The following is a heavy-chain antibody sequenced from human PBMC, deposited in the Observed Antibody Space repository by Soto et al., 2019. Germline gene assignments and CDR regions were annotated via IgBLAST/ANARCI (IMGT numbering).Heavy chain of an antibody. CDR1: GGTLSDHG. J-gene: IGHJ3*02. CDR2: TIPVFNTA. V-gene: IGHV1-69*06. CDR3: ARGVYGSGNYYTGPSAFDI. Sequence: QVQLEQSGAEVKKPGSSVKVSCKASGGTLSDHGVAWLRQAPGQVLEWMGGTIPVFNTAKYAQKFQGRVTVTADKFTNIAYMELSSLRSEDTAFYFFARGVYGSGNYYTGPSAFDIWGQGTMVIVSS. D-gene: IGHD3-10*01.